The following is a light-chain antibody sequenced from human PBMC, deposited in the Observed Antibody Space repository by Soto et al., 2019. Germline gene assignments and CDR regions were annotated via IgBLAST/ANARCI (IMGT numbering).Light chain of an antibody. CDR1: QTITSNY. V-gene: IGKV3-20*01. CDR3: QQYVSWT. J-gene: IGKJ1*01. Sequence: EIVLTQSPGTLSVSPGERATLSCRASQTITSNYLAWYQQKPGQAPSLLIYGESSRATGIPDRFSGSGSGTDFTLTISRLEPEDSAIYYCQQYVSWTFGQGTKVEIK. CDR2: GES.